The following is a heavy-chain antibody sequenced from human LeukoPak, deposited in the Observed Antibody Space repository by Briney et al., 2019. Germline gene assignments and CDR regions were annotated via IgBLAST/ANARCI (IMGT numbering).Heavy chain of an antibody. V-gene: IGHV3-53*01. CDR2: IYSGGST. J-gene: IGHJ5*02. CDR1: GFSVSSSY. Sequence: GGSLRLSCVASGFSVSSSYMSWVRQAPGKGLEWISVIYSGGSTYYADSVKGRFTISRDISKNTLFLQMNSLRAEDTAVYYCAREYYWNYFGAGGWGAASTWGQGTLVTVSS. CDR3: AREYYWNYFGAGGWGAAST. D-gene: IGHD3-10*01.